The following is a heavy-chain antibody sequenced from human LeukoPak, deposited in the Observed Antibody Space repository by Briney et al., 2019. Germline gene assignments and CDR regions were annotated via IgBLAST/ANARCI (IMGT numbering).Heavy chain of an antibody. Sequence: SSETLSLTCTVSGGSISSGSYYWSWIRQPAGKGLEWIGRIYTSGSTNYNPSLKSRVTISVDTSKNQFSLKLSSVTAADTAVYYCARDSVYSSSWSHYYYMDVWGKGTTVTVSS. D-gene: IGHD6-13*01. CDR1: GGSISSGSYY. J-gene: IGHJ6*03. V-gene: IGHV4-61*02. CDR2: IYTSGST. CDR3: ARDSVYSSSWSHYYYMDV.